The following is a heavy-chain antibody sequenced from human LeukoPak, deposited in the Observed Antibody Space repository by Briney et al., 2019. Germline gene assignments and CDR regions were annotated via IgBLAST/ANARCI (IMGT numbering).Heavy chain of an antibody. J-gene: IGHJ5*02. Sequence: GGSLRLSCAASANSFSDYYMSWIRQAPGKGLEWISYVSNSGSRVYYANVVKGRFTISRDNAKNSLYLQMNRLRVEDTAVYYCARDPRRQQEGWLDPWGQGTLVTVSS. V-gene: IGHV3-11*04. D-gene: IGHD1/OR15-1a*01. CDR2: VSNSGSRV. CDR1: ANSFSDYY. CDR3: ARDPRRQQEGWLDP.